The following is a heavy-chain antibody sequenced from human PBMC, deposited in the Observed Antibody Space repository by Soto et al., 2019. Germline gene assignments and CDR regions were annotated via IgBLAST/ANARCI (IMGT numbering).Heavy chain of an antibody. CDR2: ISYDGSNK. V-gene: IGHV3-30-3*01. CDR3: ARAAMAFDY. Sequence: PGGSLRLSCAASGFTFSSYAMHWVRQAPGKGLEWVAVISYDGSNKYYADSVKGRFTISRDNSKNTLYLQMNSLRAEDTAVYYCARAAMAFDYWGQGTLVTVSS. D-gene: IGHD5-18*01. J-gene: IGHJ4*02. CDR1: GFTFSSYA.